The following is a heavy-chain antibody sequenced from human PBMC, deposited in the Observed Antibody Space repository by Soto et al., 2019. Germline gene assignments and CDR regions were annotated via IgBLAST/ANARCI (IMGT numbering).Heavy chain of an antibody. CDR1: GGSISSSSYY. J-gene: IGHJ6*02. Sequence: PSETLSLTCTVSGGSISSSSYYWGWIRQPPGKGLEWIGSIYYSGSTYYNLSLKSRVTISVDTSKNQFSLKLSSVTAADTAVYYCARLQITVTDYYGMDVWGQGTTVTVSS. D-gene: IGHD4-17*01. CDR2: IYYSGST. V-gene: IGHV4-39*01. CDR3: ARLQITVTDYYGMDV.